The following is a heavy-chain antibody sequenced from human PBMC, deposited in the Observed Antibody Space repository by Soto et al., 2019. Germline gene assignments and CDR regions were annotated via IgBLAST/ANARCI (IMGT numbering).Heavy chain of an antibody. CDR1: GGSISSGGYY. Sequence: QVQLQESGPGLVKPSQTLSLACTVSGGSISSGGYYWSWIRQHPGKGLEWIGYIYYLGSTYYNPSLKSRVTISEDTSKKQFSLKLSSVTAADTAVYYCARFYMVRGVMSAFDIWGQGTIVTVSS. CDR3: ARFYMVRGVMSAFDI. J-gene: IGHJ3*02. V-gene: IGHV4-31*03. CDR2: IYYLGST. D-gene: IGHD3-10*01.